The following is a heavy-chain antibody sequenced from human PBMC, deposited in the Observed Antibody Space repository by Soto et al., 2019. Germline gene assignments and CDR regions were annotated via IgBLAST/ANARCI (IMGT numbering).Heavy chain of an antibody. D-gene: IGHD2-15*01. Sequence: RASVKVSCKASGYTFTSYYMHWVRQAPGQGLEWMGIINPSGGSTSYAQKFQGRVTMTRDTSTSTVYMELSSLRSDDTAVYYCARGFRPAGCSGGSCYSTWFDPWGQGTLVTVSS. CDR2: INPSGGST. J-gene: IGHJ5*02. CDR3: ARGFRPAGCSGGSCYSTWFDP. CDR1: GYTFTSYY. V-gene: IGHV1-46*01.